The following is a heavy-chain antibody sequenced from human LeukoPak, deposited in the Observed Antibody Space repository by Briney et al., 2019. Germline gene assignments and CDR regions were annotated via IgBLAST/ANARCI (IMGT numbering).Heavy chain of an antibody. Sequence: GGSLRLSCAASGFTFDDYAMHWVRHAPGKGLEWVSGISWNSGSIGYADSVKGRFTISRDNAKNSLYLQMNSLRAEDTALYYCAKGSGYIITYNWFDPWGQGTLVTVSS. D-gene: IGHD3-22*01. CDR2: ISWNSGSI. CDR3: AKGSGYIITYNWFDP. V-gene: IGHV3-9*01. J-gene: IGHJ5*02. CDR1: GFTFDDYA.